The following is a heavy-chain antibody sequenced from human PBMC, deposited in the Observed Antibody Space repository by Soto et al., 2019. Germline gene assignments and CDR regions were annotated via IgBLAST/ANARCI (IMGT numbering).Heavy chain of an antibody. CDR3: AREGWLCPSSKYFQH. Sequence: QVQLQQWGAGLLKPSETLSLTCAVYGGSFSGYYWSWIRQPPGKGLEWIGEINHSGSTNYNPSLKSRVTISVDTSKNQFSLKLSSVTAADTAVYYCAREGWLCPSSKYFQHWGQCTLVTVSS. V-gene: IGHV4-34*01. D-gene: IGHD6-19*01. CDR1: GGSFSGYY. J-gene: IGHJ1*01. CDR2: INHSGST.